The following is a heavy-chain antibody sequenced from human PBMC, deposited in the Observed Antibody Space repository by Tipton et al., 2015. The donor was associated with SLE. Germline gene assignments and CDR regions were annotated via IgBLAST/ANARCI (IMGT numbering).Heavy chain of an antibody. CDR2: IYHSGST. D-gene: IGHD6-19*01. Sequence: TLSLTCTVSGYSISSGYYWGWIRQPPGKGLEWIGSIYHSGSTYYNPSLKSRVTISVDTSKNQFSLKLSSVTAADTAVYYCARNSVAGTDYWGQGTLVTVSS. J-gene: IGHJ4*02. CDR1: GYSISSGYY. V-gene: IGHV4-38-2*02. CDR3: ARNSVAGTDY.